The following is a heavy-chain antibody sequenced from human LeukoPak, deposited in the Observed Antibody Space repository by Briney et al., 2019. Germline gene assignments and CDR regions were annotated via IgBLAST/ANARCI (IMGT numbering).Heavy chain of an antibody. J-gene: IGHJ4*02. CDR3: ARDERIAAAGHLGY. V-gene: IGHV3-11*01. CDR2: ISSSGSTI. D-gene: IGHD6-13*01. CDR1: GFTFGNYW. Sequence: GGSLRLSCAASGFTFGNYWMSWVRQAPGKGLEWVSYISSSGSTIYYADSVKGRFTISRDNAKSSLYLQMNSLRAEDTAVYYCARDERIAAAGHLGYWGQGTLVTVSS.